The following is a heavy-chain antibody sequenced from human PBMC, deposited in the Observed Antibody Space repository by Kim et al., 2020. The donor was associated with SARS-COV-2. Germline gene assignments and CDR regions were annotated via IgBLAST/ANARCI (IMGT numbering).Heavy chain of an antibody. CDR3: AKTYYYGLGSIWEDNPQKNYYFDH. J-gene: IGHJ4*02. Sequence: GGSLRLSCAASGFTFSSFVMSWVRQAPGKGLEWVSTIRSSGDSTYYADSAKGRFSISRDNSKNTLYLQMSSLRAEDTAVYYCAKTYYYGLGSIWEDNPQKNYYFDHWGQGTLVTVSS. CDR1: GFTFSSFV. V-gene: IGHV3-23*01. D-gene: IGHD3-10*01. CDR2: IRSSGDST.